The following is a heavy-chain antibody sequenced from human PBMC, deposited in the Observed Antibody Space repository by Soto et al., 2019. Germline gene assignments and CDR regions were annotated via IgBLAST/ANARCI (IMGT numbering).Heavy chain of an antibody. J-gene: IGHJ6*02. V-gene: IGHV1-46*03. CDR1: GYTFTDYY. Sequence: QVQVVQSGAEVKNPGASVKISCKASGYTFTDYYIHWVRQAPGQGLEWMGRINPSGGSTAKVQNFQGRITMTGDTSTSTAYMELSSLRPEDTAMYYCSRGRQYYQYAMDVWGQGTTVTVSS. CDR3: SRGRQYYQYAMDV. CDR2: INPSGGST.